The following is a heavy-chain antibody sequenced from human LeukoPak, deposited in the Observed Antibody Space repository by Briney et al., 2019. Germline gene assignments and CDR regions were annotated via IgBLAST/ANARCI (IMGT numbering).Heavy chain of an antibody. Sequence: GGSLRLSCAASGFTFGNYGMSWVRQAPGKGLKWVSVISGSGGSTYYADSVKGRFTISRDNSKNTLYLQMNSLRAEDTAVYYCAKDRSWNNILTGYYMYDSDYWGQGTLVTISS. CDR2: ISGSGGST. V-gene: IGHV3-23*01. J-gene: IGHJ4*02. D-gene: IGHD3-9*01. CDR1: GFTFGNYG. CDR3: AKDRSWNNILTGYYMYDSDY.